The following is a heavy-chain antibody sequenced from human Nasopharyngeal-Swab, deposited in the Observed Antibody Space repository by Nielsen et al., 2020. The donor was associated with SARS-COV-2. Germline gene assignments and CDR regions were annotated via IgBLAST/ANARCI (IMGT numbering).Heavy chain of an antibody. CDR2: INHSGST. D-gene: IGHD1-1*01. Sequence: SGTLSLTCAVYGGSFSGYYWSWIRQPPGKGLEWIGEINHSGSTNYNPSLKSRVTISVDTSKNQFSLKLSSVTAADTAVYYCARGGSRAPSYYYYYMDVWGKGTTVTVSS. J-gene: IGHJ6*03. V-gene: IGHV4-34*01. CDR3: ARGGSRAPSYYYYYMDV. CDR1: GGSFSGYY.